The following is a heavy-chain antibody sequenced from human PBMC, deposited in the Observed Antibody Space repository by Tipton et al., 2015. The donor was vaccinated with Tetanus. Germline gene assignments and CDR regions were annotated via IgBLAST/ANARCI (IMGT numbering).Heavy chain of an antibody. CDR2: MYYTGST. CDR1: GDSINTGGFY. J-gene: IGHJ4*02. CDR3: ARVPILIEVPYFDY. Sequence: TLSLTCTVSGDSINTGGFYWSWIRQLPGKGLEWIGYMYYTGSTFYNPSLQNRLTISVDTSKNQFSLRLSSVTAADTAVYYCARVPILIEVPYFDYWGPGPLVTVSS. D-gene: IGHD3-22*01. V-gene: IGHV4-31*03.